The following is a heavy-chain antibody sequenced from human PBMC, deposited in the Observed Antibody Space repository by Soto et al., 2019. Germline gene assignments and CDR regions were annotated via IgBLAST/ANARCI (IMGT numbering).Heavy chain of an antibody. CDR3: ARDRVRICGVRGPIDV. J-gene: IGHJ6*02. V-gene: IGHV3-30-3*01. CDR2: ISYDGSNK. Sequence: GGSLRLSCAASGFTFSSYAMHWVRQAPGKGLEWVAVISYDGSNKYYADSVKGRFTISRDNSKNTLYLQMNSLRAEDTAVYYCARDRVRICGVRGPIDVWGRQTTITV. D-gene: IGHD3-3*01. CDR1: GFTFSSYA.